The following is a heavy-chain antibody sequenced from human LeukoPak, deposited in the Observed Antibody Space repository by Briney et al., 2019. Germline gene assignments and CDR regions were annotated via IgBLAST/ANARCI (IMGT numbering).Heavy chain of an antibody. CDR1: GFSFSSYA. J-gene: IGHJ4*02. CDR2: TSYDGSDR. V-gene: IGHV3-30*03. Sequence: GRSLRLSCAASGFSFSSYAMHWVRQAPGKGLEWVAFTSYDGSDRKYADSVKGRFTISRDNSKYTLYLQMNSLRAEDTAVYYCVRGPDYYESTNYVGFDYWGQGSLVTVSS. CDR3: VRGPDYYESTNYVGFDY. D-gene: IGHD3-22*01.